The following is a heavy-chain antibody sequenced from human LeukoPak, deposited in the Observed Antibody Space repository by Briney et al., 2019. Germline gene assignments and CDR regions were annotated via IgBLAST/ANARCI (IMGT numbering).Heavy chain of an antibody. D-gene: IGHD2-21*02. CDR1: GGSISSYY. CDR2: IYYSGST. Sequence: SETLSLTCTVSGGSISSYYWSWIRQPPGKGLEWIGYIYYSGSTNYNPSLKSRVTISVDTSKNQFSLKLSSVTAADTAVYYCAREDSPRFDYYFVDYWGQGTLVTVSS. CDR3: AREDSPRFDYYFVDY. V-gene: IGHV4-59*01. J-gene: IGHJ4*02.